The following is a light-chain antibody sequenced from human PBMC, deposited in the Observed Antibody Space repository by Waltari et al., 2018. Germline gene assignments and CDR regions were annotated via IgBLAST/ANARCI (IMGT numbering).Light chain of an antibody. CDR2: DVS. V-gene: IGLV2-11*01. Sequence: QSALTQPRSVSGSPGQSVTISCTGTSSDVGGYNYVSWYQQHPGKAPKLMIYDVSKRPSGVPYLFSGSKSGNTASLTISWLQAEDEADYYCCSYAGSYTSLFGGGTKLTVL. CDR3: CSYAGSYTSL. CDR1: SSDVGGYNY. J-gene: IGLJ2*01.